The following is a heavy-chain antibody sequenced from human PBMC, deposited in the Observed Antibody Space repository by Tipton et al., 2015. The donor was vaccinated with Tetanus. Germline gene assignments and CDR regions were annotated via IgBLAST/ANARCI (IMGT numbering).Heavy chain of an antibody. CDR3: AGVTAQRTELYFDH. D-gene: IGHD6-13*01. V-gene: IGHV4-34*01. J-gene: IGHJ4*02. CDR2: VNRGGTT. Sequence: TLSLTCAVNGGSFSGYYWSWLRQPPGKGLEWIGEVNRGGTTGSNPSLKSRVSMSVDTSKNQFSLNMTSVTAADTAVYFCAGVTAQRTELYFDHWGQGTLVTVSS. CDR1: GGSFSGYY.